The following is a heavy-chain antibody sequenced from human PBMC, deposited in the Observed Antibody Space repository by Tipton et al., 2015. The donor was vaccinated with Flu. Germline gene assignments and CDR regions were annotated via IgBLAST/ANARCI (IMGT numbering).Heavy chain of an antibody. CDR1: GGSVSSGSYY. CDR2: IYYSGST. D-gene: IGHD6-19*01. J-gene: IGHJ4*02. CDR3: ARSSTSSGFDY. Sequence: TLSLTCTVSGGSVSSGSYYWSWIRQPPGKGLEWIGYIYYSGSTNYNPSLKSRVTISVDTSKNQFSLKLSSVTAADTAVYYCARSSTSSGFDYWGQGTLVTVSS. V-gene: IGHV4-61*01.